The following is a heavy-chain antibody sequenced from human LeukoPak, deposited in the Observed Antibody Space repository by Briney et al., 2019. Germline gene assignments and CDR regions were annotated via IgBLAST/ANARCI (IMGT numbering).Heavy chain of an antibody. CDR2: ISSSGTTI. CDR3: AGSLSSGWYPYCLDY. D-gene: IGHD6-19*01. V-gene: IGHV3-48*03. CDR1: GFTFSNYE. J-gene: IGHJ4*02. Sequence: QPGGSLRLSCAASGFTFSNYEMNWVRQAPGKGLEWISYISSSGTTIYYADSVKGRFTISRDNAKNSLYLQMSSLRAEDTAVYYCAGSLSSGWYPYCLDYWGQGTLVTVSS.